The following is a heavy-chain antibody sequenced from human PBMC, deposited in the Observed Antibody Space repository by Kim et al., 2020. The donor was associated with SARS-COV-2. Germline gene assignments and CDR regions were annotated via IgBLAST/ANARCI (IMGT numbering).Heavy chain of an antibody. CDR2: IYWDDDK. D-gene: IGHD3-22*01. J-gene: IGHJ4*02. V-gene: IGHV2-5*02. CDR3: ARLNLYRNYFDY. CDR1: GFSISTSGVG. Sequence: SGPTLVKPTQTLTVTCTLSGFSISTSGVGVGWIRQPPGKALDWLALIYWDDDKRYSPSLESRLTITKDTSKNQVVLTMTNMDPVDTATYYCARLNLYRNYFDYWGQGTLVTVSS.